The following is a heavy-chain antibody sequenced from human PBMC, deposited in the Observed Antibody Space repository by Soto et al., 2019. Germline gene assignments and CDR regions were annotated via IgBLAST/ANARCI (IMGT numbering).Heavy chain of an antibody. D-gene: IGHD5-18*01. CDR1: GGAISSYF. CDR3: ARAGTDMVQLDY. J-gene: IGHJ4*02. CDR2: IDYSGST. Sequence: SETLSLTCTVSGGAISSYFWSLIRQPPGKGLEWIGYIDYSGSTNYNPSLKSRVTISVDTSKNQFSLKLTSVTAADKAVFYCARAGTDMVQLDYWGQGTLVTVSS. V-gene: IGHV4-59*01.